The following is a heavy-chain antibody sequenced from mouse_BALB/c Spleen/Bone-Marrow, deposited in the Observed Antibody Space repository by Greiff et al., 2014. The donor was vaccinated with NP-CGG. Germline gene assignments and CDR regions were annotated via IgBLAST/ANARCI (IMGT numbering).Heavy chain of an antibody. D-gene: IGHD1-1*01. CDR1: GFTFSSYA. Sequence: EVKLVESGGGLVKPGGSLKLSCAASGFTFSSYAMSWVRQTPEKRLEWVATISSGGSYTYYADSVKGRFTISRDTAKNTLYLQMSSLRSEDTAIHYCARQDYYGSSPHWYFDVWGAGTTVTVSS. J-gene: IGHJ1*01. CDR2: ISSGGSYT. CDR3: ARQDYYGSSPHWYFDV. V-gene: IGHV5-9-3*01.